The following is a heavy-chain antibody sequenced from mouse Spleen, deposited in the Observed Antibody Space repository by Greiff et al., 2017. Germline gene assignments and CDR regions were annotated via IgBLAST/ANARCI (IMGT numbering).Heavy chain of an antibody. J-gene: IGHJ3*01. CDR2: ISSGGGNT. Sequence: EVKVVESGGGLVKRGGSLKLSCAASGFTFSSYAMSWVRQTPEKRLEWVATISSGGGNTYYPDSVKGRFTISRDNAKNTLYLQMSSLKSEDTAMYYCARHNVIKSWFAYWGQGTLVTVSA. V-gene: IGHV5-9*04. D-gene: IGHD2-4*01. CDR3: ARHNVIKSWFAY. CDR1: GFTFSSYA.